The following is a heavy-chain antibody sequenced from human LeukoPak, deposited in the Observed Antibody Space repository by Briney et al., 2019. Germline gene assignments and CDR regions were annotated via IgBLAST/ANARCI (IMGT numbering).Heavy chain of an antibody. V-gene: IGHV3-53*01. CDR1: GFTVSSNS. CDR2: IYSDNT. D-gene: IGHD3-9*01. CDR3: ARDSDLLTGSKSHFEY. J-gene: IGHJ4*02. Sequence: GGSLRLSCTVSGFTVSSNSMSWVRQAPGKGLEWVSFIYSDNTHYADSVKGRFTISRDNSKNTLYLQMNSLRAEDTAVYYCARDSDLLTGSKSHFEYWGQGTLLTVSS.